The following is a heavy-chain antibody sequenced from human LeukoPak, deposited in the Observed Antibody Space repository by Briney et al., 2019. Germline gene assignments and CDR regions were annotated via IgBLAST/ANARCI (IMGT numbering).Heavy chain of an antibody. D-gene: IGHD4-17*01. CDR3: AKGEGYGDYHFSY. Sequence: GGSLRLSCAASGFTFSRNGMHWVRQAPGKGLEWVAVISYDGTNKYYADSVKGRFTISRGNSKNTLYLQMNSLRAEDTAVYYCAKGEGYGDYHFSYWGQGTLVTVSS. V-gene: IGHV3-30*18. J-gene: IGHJ4*02. CDR2: ISYDGTNK. CDR1: GFTFSRNG.